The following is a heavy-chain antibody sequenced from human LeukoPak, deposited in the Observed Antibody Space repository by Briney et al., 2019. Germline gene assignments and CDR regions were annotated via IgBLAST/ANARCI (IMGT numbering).Heavy chain of an antibody. CDR3: AKDRSPGGFDY. D-gene: IGHD3-10*01. CDR2: INGDGIST. CDR1: GFTFSTYW. Sequence: TGGSLRLSCAASGFTFSTYWMHWVRQAPGKGLVWASRINGDGISTRYADSVKGRFTISRDNAKNTLYLQMNSLRAEDTAVYYCAKDRSPGGFDYWGQGTLVTVSS. J-gene: IGHJ4*02. V-gene: IGHV3-74*01.